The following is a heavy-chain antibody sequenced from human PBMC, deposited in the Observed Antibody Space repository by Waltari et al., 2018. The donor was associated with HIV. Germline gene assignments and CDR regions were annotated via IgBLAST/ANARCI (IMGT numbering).Heavy chain of an antibody. CDR3: ARQLCSSRLCISGYDF. V-gene: IGHV1-2*05. Sequence: YTFTGYFIHWVRQAPGEGPVWLGRLNPNSGGTHFAQRFQGRITMTWDPSTNTAYMELTGLRFDDTGLYYCARQLCSSRLCISGYDFWGQGTRVTVSS. CDR1: YTFTGYF. D-gene: IGHD3-3*01. CDR2: LNPNSGGT. J-gene: IGHJ4*02.